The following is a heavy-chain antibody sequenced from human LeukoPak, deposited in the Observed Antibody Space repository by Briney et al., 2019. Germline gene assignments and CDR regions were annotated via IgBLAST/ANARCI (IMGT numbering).Heavy chain of an antibody. D-gene: IGHD3-16*02. CDR2: ISYDGSNK. Sequence: GGSLRLSCAASGFPFSSHAMHWVRQAPGKGLEWVAVISYDGSNKYYADSVKGRFTISRDNSKNTLYLQMNSLRAEDTAVYYCASGDDYVWGSYRTYFDYWGQGTLVTVSS. V-gene: IGHV3-30*01. CDR1: GFPFSSHA. J-gene: IGHJ4*02. CDR3: ASGDDYVWGSYRTYFDY.